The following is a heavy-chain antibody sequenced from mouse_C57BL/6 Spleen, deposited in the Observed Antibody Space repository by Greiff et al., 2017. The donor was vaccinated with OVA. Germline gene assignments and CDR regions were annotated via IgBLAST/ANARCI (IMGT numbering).Heavy chain of an antibody. V-gene: IGHV1-19*01. CDR1: GYTFTDYY. J-gene: IGHJ3*01. CDR3: ARPPYSNSAWFAY. Sequence: EVKLQESGPVLVKPGASVKMSCKASGYTFTDYYMNWVKQSHGKSLEWIGVINPYNGGTSYNQKFKGKATLTVDKSSSTAYMELNSLTSEDSAVYYCARPPYSNSAWFAYWGQGTLVTVSA. CDR2: INPYNGGT. D-gene: IGHD2-5*01.